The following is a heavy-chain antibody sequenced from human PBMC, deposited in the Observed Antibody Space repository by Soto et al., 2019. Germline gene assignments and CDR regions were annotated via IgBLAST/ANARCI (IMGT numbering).Heavy chain of an antibody. V-gene: IGHV3-23*01. CDR1: GFTFSSYA. CDR2: ISGSGGST. Sequence: PGGSLRLSCAASGFTFSSYAMSWVRQAPGKGLEWVSAISGSGGSTYYAESVKGRFNISRDNSKNTLYLQMNSLRAEDTAVYYCAKDRELRFLEWLLSAFDIWGQGTMVTVSS. CDR3: AKDRELRFLEWLLSAFDI. J-gene: IGHJ3*02. D-gene: IGHD3-3*01.